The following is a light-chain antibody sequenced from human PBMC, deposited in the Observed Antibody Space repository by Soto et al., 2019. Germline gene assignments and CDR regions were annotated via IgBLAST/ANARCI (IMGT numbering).Light chain of an antibody. CDR1: RCNIGNSY. Sequence: QSVLTQPASVSAAPGQTVTVSCSGNRCNIGNSYVSCYQQFPGPAPQLLIYEDNKRPSGVRDRFSGSKSGTSATLPITGLQHRDEDVYYCGTWDSSLTTGRAVFGGGTKLTVL. J-gene: IGLJ3*02. CDR3: GTWDSSLTTGRAV. CDR2: EDN. V-gene: IGLV1-51*01.